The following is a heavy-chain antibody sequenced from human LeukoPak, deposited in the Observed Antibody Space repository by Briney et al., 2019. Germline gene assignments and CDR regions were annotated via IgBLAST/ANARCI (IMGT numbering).Heavy chain of an antibody. CDR3: ARRRSSDAFDI. J-gene: IGHJ3*02. CDR2: ISSSSSTI. Sequence: PGGSLRLSCAASGFTFSSYSMNWVRQAPGKGLEWVSYISSSSSTIYYADSVKGRFTISRHNSKNTLYLQMNSLRAEDTAVYYCARRRSSDAFDIWGQGTMVTVSS. CDR1: GFTFSSYS. V-gene: IGHV3-48*01.